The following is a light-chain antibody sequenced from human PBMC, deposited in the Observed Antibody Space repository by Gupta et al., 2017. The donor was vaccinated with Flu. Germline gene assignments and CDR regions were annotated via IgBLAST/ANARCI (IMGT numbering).Light chain of an antibody. V-gene: IGKV4-1*01. CDR2: WAS. CDR1: QSVLYSSNNKNY. CDR3: QQYYRSYWT. J-gene: IGKJ1*01. Sequence: DIVMTQSLDSLAVSLGERATINCKSSQSVLYSSNNKNYLAWYQQKPGQPPKMLIYWASTRETGVPDRFSGSGSGTEFTLTISSLQAEDVAVYYCQQYYRSYWTFGQGTKVEIK.